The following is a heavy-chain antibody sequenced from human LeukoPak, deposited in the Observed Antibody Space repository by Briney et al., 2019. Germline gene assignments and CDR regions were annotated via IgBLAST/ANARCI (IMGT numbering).Heavy chain of an antibody. D-gene: IGHD2-2*01. Sequence: PGGSLRLSCAAAGFTFSSYWMSWVRQAPGKGLEWVATIKQDGSEKYYVDSVKGRFTISRDNAKNSLYLQMNSLRAEDTAVYYCARYCSSTSCYFDYWGQGTLVTVSS. V-gene: IGHV3-7*01. J-gene: IGHJ4*02. CDR2: IKQDGSEK. CDR1: GFTFSSYW. CDR3: ARYCSSTSCYFDY.